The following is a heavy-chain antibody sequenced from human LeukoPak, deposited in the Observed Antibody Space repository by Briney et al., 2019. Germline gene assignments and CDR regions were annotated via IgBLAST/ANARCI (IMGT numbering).Heavy chain of an antibody. Sequence: GGSLRLSCAASGFTFSTYGMSWVRQAPGKGLEWVANIKADGEEIYYVDSVKGRFTISRDNAKNSLYLQMNSLRVEDTALYYCANFQLWLVSWGQGTLVTVSS. CDR2: IKADGEEI. D-gene: IGHD6-19*01. CDR1: GFTFSTYG. V-gene: IGHV3-7*01. J-gene: IGHJ4*02. CDR3: ANFQLWLVS.